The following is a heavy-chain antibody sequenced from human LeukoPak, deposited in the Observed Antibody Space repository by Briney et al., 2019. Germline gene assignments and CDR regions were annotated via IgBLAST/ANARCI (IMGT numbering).Heavy chain of an antibody. D-gene: IGHD2-21*01. CDR1: GFSFSGYW. CDR3: ARELVMVNTPGDDFDY. CDR2: INEDGSFT. Sequence: GGSLRVSCAASGFSFSGYWMHWVRQARGKGLGWVSRINEDGSFTSYADSVKGRFTFSRDNAKNTLYLQMNSLRAEDTAVYYCARELVMVNTPGDDFDYWGRGTLVTVSS. V-gene: IGHV3-74*01. J-gene: IGHJ4*02.